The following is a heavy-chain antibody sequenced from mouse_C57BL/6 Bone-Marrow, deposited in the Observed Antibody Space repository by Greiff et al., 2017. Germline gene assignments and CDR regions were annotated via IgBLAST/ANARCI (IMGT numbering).Heavy chain of an antibody. CDR1: GYTFTSYW. Sequence: VQLQQPGAELVRPGSSVKLSCKASGYTFTSYWMDWVKQRPGQGLEWIGNIYPSDSETHYNQKFKDKATLTVDKSSSTAYMQLSSLTSEDSAVYYCASYDGDYGFDYWGQGTTLTVSS. CDR3: ASYDGDYGFDY. V-gene: IGHV1-61*01. D-gene: IGHD2-3*01. CDR2: IYPSDSET. J-gene: IGHJ2*01.